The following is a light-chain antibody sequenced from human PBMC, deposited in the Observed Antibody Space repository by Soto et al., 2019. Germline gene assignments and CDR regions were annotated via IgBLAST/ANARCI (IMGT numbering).Light chain of an antibody. J-gene: IGKJ1*01. CDR3: QQYGSSPWT. CDR1: QSVINSY. V-gene: IGKV3-20*01. CDR2: GAS. Sequence: DIVLTQSPGTLSLSPGERATLSCRASQSVINSYLAWYQHKPGQSPRLLIYGASSRATGIPDRFSGSGSGTDFTLTISRLEPEDFAVYYCQQYGSSPWTFGQGTKVEIK.